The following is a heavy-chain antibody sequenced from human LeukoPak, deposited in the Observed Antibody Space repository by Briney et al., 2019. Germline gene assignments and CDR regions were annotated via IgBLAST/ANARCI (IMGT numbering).Heavy chain of an antibody. J-gene: IGHJ4*02. D-gene: IGHD6-19*01. CDR2: INQDGSAR. Sequence: PGGSLRLSCAASGFTFTTYYMFWVRQAPGKGLEWVANINQDGSARDYVDFVKGRFTISRDNAKNSLYLQMNSLRADDTALYYCAKERSGGWPFDYWGQGTLVTVSS. V-gene: IGHV3-7*03. CDR3: AKERSGGWPFDY. CDR1: GFTFTTYY.